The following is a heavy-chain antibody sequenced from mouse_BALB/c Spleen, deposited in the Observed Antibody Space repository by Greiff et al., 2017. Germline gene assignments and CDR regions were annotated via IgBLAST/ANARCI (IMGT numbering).Heavy chain of an antibody. CDR1: GYSITSDYA. V-gene: IGHV3-2*02. CDR2: ISYSGST. CDR3: ARSRKAMDY. Sequence: EVKLQESGPGLVKPSQSLSLTCTVTGYSITSDYAWNWIRQFPGNKLEWMGYISYSGSTSYNPSLKSRISITRDTSKNQFFLQLNSVTTEDTATYYCARSRKAMDYWGQGTSVTVSS. J-gene: IGHJ4*01.